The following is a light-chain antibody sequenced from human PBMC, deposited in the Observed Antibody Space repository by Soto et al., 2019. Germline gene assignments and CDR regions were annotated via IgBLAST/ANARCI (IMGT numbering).Light chain of an antibody. CDR3: SSHAGNNNYV. Sequence: QSGLTQPPSASGSLGQSVTISCTGTSSDVGAYNYVSWYQQRPGKAPKLMIYEVSKRPSGVPDRFSGSKSGYTASLTVSGLQAEDEADYYCSSHAGNNNYVFGTGTKVTVL. J-gene: IGLJ1*01. CDR2: EVS. CDR1: SSDVGAYNY. V-gene: IGLV2-8*01.